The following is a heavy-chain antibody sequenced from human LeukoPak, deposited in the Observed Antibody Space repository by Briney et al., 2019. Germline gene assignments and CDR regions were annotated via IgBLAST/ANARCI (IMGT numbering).Heavy chain of an antibody. V-gene: IGHV1-2*02. CDR1: GYTFTDYY. Sequence: ASVKVSCKSSGYTFTDYYMHWVRQAPGQGLEWMGWINPKSGGTNYAQNLQARVTMTTDTSTSTAYMELKSLRSDDTAVYYCARDRSGYEGGDYWGQGTLVTVSS. J-gene: IGHJ4*02. CDR2: INPKSGGT. CDR3: ARDRSGYEGGDY. D-gene: IGHD5-12*01.